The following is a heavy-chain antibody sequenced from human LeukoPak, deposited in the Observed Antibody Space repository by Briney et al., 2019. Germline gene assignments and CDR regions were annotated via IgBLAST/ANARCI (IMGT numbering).Heavy chain of an antibody. Sequence: SLRLSCAASGFTFEDYAMHWVRQVPGKGLEWVSGISWNRGIIEYADSVKGRFTISRDNAKNSLYLQMNSLRVEDTALYYCAKDGGLDKYGYNPLDNWGQGTLVTVSS. J-gene: IGHJ4*02. CDR1: GFTFEDYA. V-gene: IGHV3-9*01. D-gene: IGHD5-24*01. CDR3: AKDGGLDKYGYNPLDN. CDR2: ISWNRGII.